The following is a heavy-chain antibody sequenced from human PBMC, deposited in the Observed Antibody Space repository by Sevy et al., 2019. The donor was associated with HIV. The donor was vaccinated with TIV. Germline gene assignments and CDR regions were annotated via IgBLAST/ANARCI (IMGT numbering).Heavy chain of an antibody. CDR1: GFTFSSYS. D-gene: IGHD6-19*01. CDR3: ARDGEIAVAGHL. J-gene: IGHJ4*02. Sequence: GGSLRLSCAASGFTFSSYSMNWVRQAPGKGLEWVSSISSSSYIYYADSVKGRFTISRDNAKNSLYLQMNSLGAEDTAVYYCARDGEIAVAGHLWGQGTLVTVSS. V-gene: IGHV3-21*01. CDR2: ISSSSYI.